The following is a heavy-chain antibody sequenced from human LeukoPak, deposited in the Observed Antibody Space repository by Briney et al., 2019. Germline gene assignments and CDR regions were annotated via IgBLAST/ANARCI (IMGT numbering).Heavy chain of an antibody. J-gene: IGHJ3*02. D-gene: IGHD3-22*01. CDR1: GGSISTYY. Sequence: SETLSLTCTVSGGSISTYYWSWIRQPPGKGLEWIGYIYYSGSTNYNPSLKSRVTISVDTSKNQFSLKLSSVTAADTAVYYCARSLRSGYLDAFDIWGQGTIVTVSS. CDR2: IYYSGST. V-gene: IGHV4-59*01. CDR3: ARSLRSGYLDAFDI.